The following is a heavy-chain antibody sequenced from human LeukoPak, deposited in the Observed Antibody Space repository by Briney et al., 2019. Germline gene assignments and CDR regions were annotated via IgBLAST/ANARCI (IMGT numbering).Heavy chain of an antibody. V-gene: IGHV1-18*01. CDR3: ARRKGDYDILTGLEDY. CDR2: ISAYNGNT. D-gene: IGHD3-9*01. J-gene: IGHJ4*02. CDR1: GYTFTSYG. Sequence: ASVTVSCKASGYTFTSYGISWVRQAPGQGLEWMGWISAYNGNTNYAQKLQGRVTMTTDTSTSTAYMELRSLRSDDTAVYYCARRKGDYDILTGLEDYWGQGTLVTVSS.